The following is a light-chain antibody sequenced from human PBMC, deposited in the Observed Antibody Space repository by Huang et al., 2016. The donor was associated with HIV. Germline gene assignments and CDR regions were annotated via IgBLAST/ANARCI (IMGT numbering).Light chain of an antibody. CDR2: AAS. J-gene: IGKJ5*01. Sequence: DIQMTQSPSPLSASLGDRVTITCQASQDIEDSLNWYQQKPGKAPKLLINAASTLQTGVPSRFIGSGYGTQFTFTITNLQPEDFATYFCQQYSRLPPTFGHGTRLDIK. V-gene: IGKV1-33*01. CDR1: QDIEDS. CDR3: QQYSRLPPT.